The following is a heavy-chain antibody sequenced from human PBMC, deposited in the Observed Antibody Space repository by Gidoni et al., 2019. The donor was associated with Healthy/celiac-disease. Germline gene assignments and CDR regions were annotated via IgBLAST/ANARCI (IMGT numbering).Heavy chain of an antibody. CDR3: ARGGREGGSSASIFDY. Sequence: QVQLQQWGAGLLKPSETLSLTCAVYGGSFSGYYWSWIRQPPGKGLEWIGEINHSGSTNYNPSLKSRVTRSVDTSKNQFSLKLSSVTAADTAVYYCARGGREGGSSASIFDYWGQGTLVTVSS. V-gene: IGHV4-34*01. D-gene: IGHD6-6*01. CDR1: GGSFSGYY. CDR2: INHSGST. J-gene: IGHJ4*02.